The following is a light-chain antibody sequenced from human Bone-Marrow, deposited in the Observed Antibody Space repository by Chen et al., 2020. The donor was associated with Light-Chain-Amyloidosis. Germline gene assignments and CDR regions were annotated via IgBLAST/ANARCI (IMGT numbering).Light chain of an antibody. CDR1: SSDFGGDTH. J-gene: IGLJ1*01. CDR3: SSYTITNTLV. Sequence: QSALTQPASVSGAPGQSHTISCTGTSSDFGGDTHVSWYKQHPDKAPKLMIYEVTNRPSWVPDRFSGSKSDNTASLTISGLQTEDEADYFCSSYTITNTLVFGSGTRVTVL. V-gene: IGLV2-14*01. CDR2: EVT.